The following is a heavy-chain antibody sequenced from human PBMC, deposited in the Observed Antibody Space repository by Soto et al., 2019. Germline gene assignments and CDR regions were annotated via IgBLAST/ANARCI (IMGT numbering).Heavy chain of an antibody. Sequence: SVKVSCKASGGTYNTFSISWVRQAPGQGLEWMGGIIPVLGPAFYAQKFQGRVTITADKSTTTAYLELTSLRSEDTALYFCTKSKEEGRQLPPGFDLWGQGTLVTVSS. V-gene: IGHV1-69*10. D-gene: IGHD2-2*01. J-gene: IGHJ4*02. CDR1: GGTYNTFS. CDR2: IIPVLGPA. CDR3: TKSKEEGRQLPPGFDL.